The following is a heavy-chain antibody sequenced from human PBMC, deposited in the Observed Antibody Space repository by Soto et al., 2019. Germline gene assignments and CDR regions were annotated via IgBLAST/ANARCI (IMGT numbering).Heavy chain of an antibody. CDR3: ARDAPTVTTSGYYYYGMDV. V-gene: IGHV3-53*01. Sequence: PGGSLRLSCAASGFTVSSNYMSWVRQAPGKGLEWVSVIYSGGSTYYADSVKGRITISRDNSKNTLYHQMNSLRAEDTAVYYCARDAPTVTTSGYYYYGMDVWGQGTTVTVSS. CDR1: GFTVSSNY. J-gene: IGHJ6*02. D-gene: IGHD4-17*01. CDR2: IYSGGST.